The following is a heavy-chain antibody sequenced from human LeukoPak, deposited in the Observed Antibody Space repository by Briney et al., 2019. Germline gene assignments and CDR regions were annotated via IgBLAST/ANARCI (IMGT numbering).Heavy chain of an antibody. CDR3: ATSYFDILTGYRPLSY. D-gene: IGHD3-9*01. J-gene: IGHJ4*02. CDR2: INPNSGGT. V-gene: IGHV1-2*02. Sequence: ASVKVSCKASGYTFTGYYMHWVRQAPGQGLEWMGWINPNSGGTNYAQKFQGRVTMTRDTSISTAYMELSRLRSDDTAMYYCATSYFDILTGYRPLSYWGQGTLVTVSS. CDR1: GYTFTGYY.